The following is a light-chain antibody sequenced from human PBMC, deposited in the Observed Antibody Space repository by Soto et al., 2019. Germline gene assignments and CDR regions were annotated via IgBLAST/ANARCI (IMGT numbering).Light chain of an antibody. J-gene: IGKJ1*01. CDR2: KAS. Sequence: DIQMTQSPSTLSASAGDRVTITCRASQSISSRLAWYQQKPGKAPKLPIYKASSLESGVPSRFSGSGSGTEFTLTISSLQPDDFATYYCQQYNSYSWTFGQGTKVEIK. CDR3: QQYNSYSWT. V-gene: IGKV1-5*03. CDR1: QSISSR.